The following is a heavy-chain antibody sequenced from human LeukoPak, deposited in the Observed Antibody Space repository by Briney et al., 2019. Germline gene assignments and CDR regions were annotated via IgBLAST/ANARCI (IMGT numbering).Heavy chain of an antibody. D-gene: IGHD2-15*01. CDR1: GGSISSYY. CDR2: IHYSGST. V-gene: IGHV4-59*01. CDR3: ATSDRYSHFDY. Sequence: SETLSLTCTVSGGSISSYYCSWIRQPPGKRLEWIGYIHYSGSTNYNPPLKSRVTISVDTSKNQFSLKLKSVTAADTAVYYCATSDRYSHFDYWGQGTLVTVSS. J-gene: IGHJ4*02.